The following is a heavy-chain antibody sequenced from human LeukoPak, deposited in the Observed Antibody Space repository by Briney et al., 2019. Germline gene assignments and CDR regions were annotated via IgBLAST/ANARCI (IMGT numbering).Heavy chain of an antibody. D-gene: IGHD2/OR15-2a*01. CDR2: IRPDGSET. J-gene: IGHJ4*02. CDR3: TRIIVKVVGVSDYCDY. CDR1: GFSISNHW. V-gene: IGHV3-7*05. Sequence: PGGSLRLSCAASGFSISNHWMYWVRQAPGKGLEWVANIRPDGSETFYVDSVKGRFTVSRDNAKNSLYLEMNSLRAEDTAVYYCTRIIVKVVGVSDYCDYWGQGTLVTVSS.